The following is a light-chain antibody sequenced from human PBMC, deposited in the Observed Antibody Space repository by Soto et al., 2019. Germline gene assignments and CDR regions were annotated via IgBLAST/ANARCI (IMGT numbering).Light chain of an antibody. CDR3: QQYNSYDMWS. CDR2: GAS. J-gene: IGKJ1*01. CDR1: QSISSW. Sequence: DIQMTQSPSTLSASVGDRVTITCRASQSISSWLAWDQQKPGKAPKLLIYGASSLESGVPSRFSGSGSGTEFTLTISSLQLDDLATYYCQQYNSYDMWSFGQGTKVQL. V-gene: IGKV1-5*01.